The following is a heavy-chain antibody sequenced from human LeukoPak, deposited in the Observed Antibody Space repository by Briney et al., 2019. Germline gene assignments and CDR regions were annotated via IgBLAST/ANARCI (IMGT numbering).Heavy chain of an antibody. CDR1: GFTFSSYA. CDR3: ARVAAGYSVNYFDY. Sequence: GGSLRLSCAASGFTFSSYAMSWVRQAPGKGLEWVSAISGSGGSTYYADSVKGRFTISRDNVENSLYLQMNSLRDEDTAVYYCARVAAGYSVNYFDYWGQGTLVTVSS. D-gene: IGHD4-23*01. CDR2: ISGSGGST. J-gene: IGHJ4*02. V-gene: IGHV3-23*01.